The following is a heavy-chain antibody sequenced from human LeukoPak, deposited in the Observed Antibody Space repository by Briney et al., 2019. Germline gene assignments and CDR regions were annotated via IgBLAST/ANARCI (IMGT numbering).Heavy chain of an antibody. D-gene: IGHD4-17*01. Sequence: GGSLRLSCTASGFTFSSYAMTWVRLAPEKGLEWVSVIGGSGGSTFYADSVKGRFTTSRDNSKNTLFLQMNSLRAEDTAVYYCAKAATVTTRYFDYWGQGTLVTVSS. J-gene: IGHJ4*02. CDR1: GFTFSSYA. CDR3: AKAATVTTRYFDY. V-gene: IGHV3-23*01. CDR2: IGGSGGST.